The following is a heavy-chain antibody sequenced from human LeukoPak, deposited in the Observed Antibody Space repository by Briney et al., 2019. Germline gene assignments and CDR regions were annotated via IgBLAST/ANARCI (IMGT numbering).Heavy chain of an antibody. V-gene: IGHV4-34*01. Sequence: PSETLSLTCAVYGGSFSGYYWSWIRQPPGKGLEWIGEINHSGSTNYNPSLKSRVTISVDTSKNQFSLKLSSVTAADTAVYYCASSPYYYGSGSHRSFDYWAREPWSPSPQ. D-gene: IGHD3-10*01. CDR3: ASSPYYYGSGSHRSFDY. CDR1: GGSFSGYY. CDR2: INHSGST. J-gene: IGHJ4*02.